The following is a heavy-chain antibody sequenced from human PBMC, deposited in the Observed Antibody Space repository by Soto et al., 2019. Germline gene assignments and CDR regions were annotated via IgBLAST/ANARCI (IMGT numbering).Heavy chain of an antibody. Sequence: HVPLQQSGPGLVKPSQTLSLTCAISGDSVSTNTATWDWIRQSPTRGLECLGRTYYRSKWNNDYALSVKSRITIHPDTSMNQVSIPLDSVTPEGTAVYYCARLIGNSWFVGWGQGTLGTVSS. CDR1: GDSVSTNTAT. J-gene: IGHJ4*02. CDR3: ARLIGNSWFVG. CDR2: TYYRSKWNN. D-gene: IGHD6-13*01. V-gene: IGHV6-1*01.